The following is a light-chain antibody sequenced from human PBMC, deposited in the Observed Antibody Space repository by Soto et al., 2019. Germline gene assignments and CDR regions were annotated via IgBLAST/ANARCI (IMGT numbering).Light chain of an antibody. V-gene: IGKV3-20*01. J-gene: IGKJ2*01. Sequence: EIVLTQSPDTLSLSPGEGATLSCRASQSVSSSYVAWYQHKPRQAPRLLIFATSKRATGIPDRYSGSGSGADFTLSISRLEPEDFAVYYCLQYGTSPPGTFGQGTRLEIK. CDR3: LQYGTSPPGT. CDR2: ATS. CDR1: QSVSSSY.